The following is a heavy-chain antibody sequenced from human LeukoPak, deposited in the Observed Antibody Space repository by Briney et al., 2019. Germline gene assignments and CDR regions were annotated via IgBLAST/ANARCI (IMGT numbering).Heavy chain of an antibody. CDR1: KFTFSSFS. V-gene: IGHV3-23*01. J-gene: IGHJ3*02. Sequence: GGSLRLSCAASKFTFSSFSMSWVRQAPGKGLEWVSAISGSGGSTYYADSVKGRFTISRDSSKNTLFLQMNSLRAEDTAVYYCAKESPLSSRWSVFDAFDIWGQGTMVTVSS. CDR2: ISGSGGST. D-gene: IGHD6-13*01. CDR3: AKESPLSSRWSVFDAFDI.